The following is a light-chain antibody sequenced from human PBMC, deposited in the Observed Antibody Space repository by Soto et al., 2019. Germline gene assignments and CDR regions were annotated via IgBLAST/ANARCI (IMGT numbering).Light chain of an antibody. J-gene: IGKJ5*01. CDR1: QGVSRK. V-gene: IGKV3-15*01. Sequence: EIVLTQSPGTLSVAPGERVTFSCRASQGVSRKLAWYQHKPGQAPRLLISGASTGATGIPARFSGSGSGTEFTLTISSLQSEDCAVYHCQQYGGSPITFGQGTRLEIK. CDR2: GAS. CDR3: QQYGGSPIT.